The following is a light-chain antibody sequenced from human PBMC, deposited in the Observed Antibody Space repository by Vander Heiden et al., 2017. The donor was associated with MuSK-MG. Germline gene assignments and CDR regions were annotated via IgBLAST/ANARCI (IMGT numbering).Light chain of an antibody. J-gene: IGKJ4*01. V-gene: IGKV1-39*01. CDR1: QSITTY. CDR2: AAS. Sequence: DIQMTQSPSSLSASVGDRVTITCRASQSITTYLNWYQQKPRKAPKLLISAASSLHSGVPLRFSGSGSGTDFTLTISRLQPEDFATYYCQQTDSSLLTFGGGTKVXIK. CDR3: QQTDSSLLT.